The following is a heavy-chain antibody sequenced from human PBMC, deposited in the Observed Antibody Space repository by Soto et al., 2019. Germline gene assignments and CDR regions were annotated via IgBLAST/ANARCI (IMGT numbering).Heavy chain of an antibody. Sequence: SVKVSWKASGGTFSSYPISWVLQAPGQGLEWMGGIIPIFGTANYAQKFQGRVTITADESTSTAYMELSSLRSEDTAVYYCARVPGYCSGGSCQSSDYWGQGTLVTVSS. CDR1: GGTFSSYP. D-gene: IGHD2-15*01. CDR3: ARVPGYCSGGSCQSSDY. J-gene: IGHJ4*02. CDR2: IIPIFGTA. V-gene: IGHV1-69*13.